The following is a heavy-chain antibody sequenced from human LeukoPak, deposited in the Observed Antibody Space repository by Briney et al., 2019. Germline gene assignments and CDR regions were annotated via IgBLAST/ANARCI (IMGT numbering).Heavy chain of an antibody. CDR2: INGRSTDI. CDR1: GFSFSNYA. V-gene: IGHV3-21*01. Sequence: GGSLRLSCAASGFSFSNYAMNWVRQAPGKGLEWVSSINGRSTDIYYADSVKGRFSISRDNAKNSLYLQMNSLRAEDTAIYYCARRGYSDSSGYDDWGQGTLVTVSS. D-gene: IGHD3-22*01. J-gene: IGHJ4*02. CDR3: ARRGYSDSSGYDD.